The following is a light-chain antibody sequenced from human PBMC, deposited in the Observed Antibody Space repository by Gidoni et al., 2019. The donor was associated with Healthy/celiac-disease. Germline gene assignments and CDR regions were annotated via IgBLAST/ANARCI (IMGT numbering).Light chain of an antibody. CDR1: QSVSSY. Sequence: DIVLTQSPATLSLSPGERATLSCRASQSVSSYLAWYQQKPGQAPRLLSYDASNRATGIPARFSGSGSRTDFTLTVSSLEPEDFAVYYCQQRSNSFGPGTKVDIK. CDR2: DAS. V-gene: IGKV3-11*01. CDR3: QQRSNS. J-gene: IGKJ3*01.